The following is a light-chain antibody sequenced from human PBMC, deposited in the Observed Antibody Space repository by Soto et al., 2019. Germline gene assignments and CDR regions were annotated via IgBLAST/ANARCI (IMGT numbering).Light chain of an antibody. J-gene: IGKJ5*01. CDR3: QQYDNGPPIT. Sequence: EVVMTQFPATLSVSPGERATLSCRASQSVGSNLAWYQHKHGQAPRLLMYAASARATGVPARFSGSGSGTEFTLTISSRQAEDVAVDYCQQYDNGPPITGGQGTRLGIK. CDR1: QSVGSN. V-gene: IGKV3-15*01. CDR2: AAS.